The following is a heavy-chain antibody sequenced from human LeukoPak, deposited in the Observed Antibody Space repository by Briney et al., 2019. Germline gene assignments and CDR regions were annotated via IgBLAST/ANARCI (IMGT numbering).Heavy chain of an antibody. CDR2: MDYSGST. D-gene: IGHD6-19*01. CDR3: ARRKRGSGGPFDY. Sequence: SETLSLTCTVSGGSISDYYWTWIRQSPGTGLEWIGYMDYSGSTAYNPSLKSRVTISIDTSKKQFSLELSSVTAADTAIYFCARRKRGSGGPFDYWGQGTLVTISS. CDR1: GGSISDYY. V-gene: IGHV4-59*08. J-gene: IGHJ4*02.